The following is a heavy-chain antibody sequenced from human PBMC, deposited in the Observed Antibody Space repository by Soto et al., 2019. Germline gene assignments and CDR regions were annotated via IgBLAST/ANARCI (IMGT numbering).Heavy chain of an antibody. CDR1: GGSLRRDY. J-gene: IGHJ6*02. CDR3: ARDLWGYCGTDCYPLDV. D-gene: IGHD2-21*02. V-gene: IGHV4-59*01. CDR2: LYNAGST. Sequence: ASETLSPPCTVPGGSLRRDYCWGGPEPPRKGLEWIGYLYNAGSTIYNPSLKSRVTISVDMSQNQFSLNLNYVTAADTAVYYCARDLWGYCGTDCYPLDVWGQGTTVTVSS.